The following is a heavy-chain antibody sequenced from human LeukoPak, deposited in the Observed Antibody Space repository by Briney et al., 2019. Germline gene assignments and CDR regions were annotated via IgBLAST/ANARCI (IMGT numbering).Heavy chain of an antibody. Sequence: PSETLSLTCTVSGESISGYYWSWIRQPPGKGLEWIGYIYYSGSTNYNPSLKSRVTISVDTSKNQFSLKLSSVTAADAAVYYCARGVVIAPQTFDYWGQGTLVTVSS. V-gene: IGHV4-59*01. CDR3: ARGVVIAPQTFDY. CDR2: IYYSGST. CDR1: GESISGYY. J-gene: IGHJ4*02. D-gene: IGHD2-21*01.